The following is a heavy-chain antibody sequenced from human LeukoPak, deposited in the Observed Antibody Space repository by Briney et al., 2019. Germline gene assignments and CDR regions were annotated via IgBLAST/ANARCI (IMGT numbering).Heavy chain of an antibody. CDR2: IWHDGYNK. Sequence: GGSLRLSCAAPGFIFRSYDMHWVRQAPGKGLEWVAVIWHDGYNKYYADSVKGRFTISRDNSKNTLYLQTNSLRVEDTAVYYCARDEGGSAFDMGGQGTMVTVSS. D-gene: IGHD2-15*01. CDR1: GFIFRSYD. V-gene: IGHV3-33*01. CDR3: ARDEGGSAFDM. J-gene: IGHJ3*02.